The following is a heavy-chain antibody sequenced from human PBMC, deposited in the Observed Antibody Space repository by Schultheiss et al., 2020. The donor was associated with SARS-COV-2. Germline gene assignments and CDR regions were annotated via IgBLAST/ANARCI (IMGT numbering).Heavy chain of an antibody. J-gene: IGHJ3*01. CDR1: GGSISSYY. CDR2: MYTSGNT. CDR3: ASDSTSDDSFGV. Sequence: SETLSLTCTVAGGSISSYYWSWIRQSAGKGLEWIGRMYTSGNTNYNPSLKSRVTMSVDLSNNQFSLKLNSVTAADTAVYYCASDSTSDDSFGVWGRGTMVTVSS. V-gene: IGHV4-4*07.